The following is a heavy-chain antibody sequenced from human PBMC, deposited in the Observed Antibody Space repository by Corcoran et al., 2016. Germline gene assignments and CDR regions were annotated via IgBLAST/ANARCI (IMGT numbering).Heavy chain of an antibody. J-gene: IGHJ4*02. CDR3: STDLQD. CDR1: GFSFSSAW. Sequence: EVQLVESGGGLVKPGGSLRLSCGASGFSFSSAWMSWARQAPGKGLEWVGRIKSKTDGGTIDYAAPVKGRFTISRDDSKNTLYLQVNSLKTEDTAIYYCSTDLQDWGQGTMVTVSS. V-gene: IGHV3-15*01. CDR2: IKSKTDGGTI.